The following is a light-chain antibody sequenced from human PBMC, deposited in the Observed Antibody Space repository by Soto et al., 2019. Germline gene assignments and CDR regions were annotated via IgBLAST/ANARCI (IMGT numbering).Light chain of an antibody. Sequence: DIQMTQSPSTLSASVGDRVTITCRASQSITNKLAWYQQKPGKAPKLLFYDASSLGSGVPSRFSGSGSGTEFTVTISSLRPDDFAIYYCQQYHNYWTFGQGTKVEIK. V-gene: IGKV1-5*01. J-gene: IGKJ1*01. CDR2: DAS. CDR3: QQYHNYWT. CDR1: QSITNK.